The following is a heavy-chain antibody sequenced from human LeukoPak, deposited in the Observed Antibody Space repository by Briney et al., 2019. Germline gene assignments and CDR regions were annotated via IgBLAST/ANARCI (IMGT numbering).Heavy chain of an antibody. CDR2: IKQDGSDK. CDR3: ARVLPVASRDY. J-gene: IGHJ4*02. V-gene: IGHV3-7*01. Sequence: GGSLRLSCAASGFTFSTYWMSWVRQTPGKGLEWVANIKQDGSDKFYVDSVKGRFTISRDNAKNSMYLQMNSLRAEDTAVYYCARVLPVASRDYWGQGTLVTVSS. CDR1: GFTFSTYW. D-gene: IGHD2-2*01.